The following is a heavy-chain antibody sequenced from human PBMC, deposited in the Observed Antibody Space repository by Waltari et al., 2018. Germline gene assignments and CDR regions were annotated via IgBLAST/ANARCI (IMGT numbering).Heavy chain of an antibody. J-gene: IGHJ4*02. CDR1: GFTFSSYS. V-gene: IGHV3-21*01. Sequence: EVQLVESGGGLVKPGGSLRLSCAASGFTFSSYSMNWVRQAPGKGLEWVSSISSSSYIYYADSVKGRFTISRDNAKNSLYLQMNSLRAEDTAVYYCARGMVVVAAKGHFDYWGQGTLVTVSS. CDR2: ISSSSYI. D-gene: IGHD2-15*01. CDR3: ARGMVVVAAKGHFDY.